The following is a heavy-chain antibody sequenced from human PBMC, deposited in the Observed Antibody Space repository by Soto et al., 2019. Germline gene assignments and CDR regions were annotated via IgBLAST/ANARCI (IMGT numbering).Heavy chain of an antibody. CDR1: GGTPSNSA. J-gene: IGHJ6*02. D-gene: IGHD2-15*01. V-gene: IGHV1-69*01. Sequence: QVHLLLQSGAEVKKPGSSVKVSCKASGGTPSNSAISWVRQAPGQGLEWMGGIIPVFGLVKYAQNFQGRVTITADESTNKAYMELRSLRPEDTAVYYCAGGRIVVVGSRAYYGMDVWGQGTTVTVSS. CDR3: AGGRIVVVGSRAYYGMDV. CDR2: IIPVFGLV.